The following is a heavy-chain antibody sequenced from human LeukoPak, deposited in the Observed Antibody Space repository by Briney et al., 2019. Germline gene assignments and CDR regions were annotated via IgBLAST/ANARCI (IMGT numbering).Heavy chain of an antibody. CDR1: GYTFTSYG. CDR3: ARDQGYCSSATCYEIYQFDS. V-gene: IGHV1-18*04. CDR2: ITPYNANT. Sequence: ASVKVSCKASGYTFTSYGINWVRQAPGQGLEWMGWITPYNANTNYAQKLQGRITMTTDTSTSTAYMELRSLRSDDTAVYYCARDQGYCSSATCYEIYQFDSWGQGTLVTVSS. J-gene: IGHJ4*02. D-gene: IGHD2-2*01.